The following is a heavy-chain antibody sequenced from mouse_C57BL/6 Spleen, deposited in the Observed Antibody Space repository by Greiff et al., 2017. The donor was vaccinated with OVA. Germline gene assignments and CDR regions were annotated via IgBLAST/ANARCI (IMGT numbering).Heavy chain of an antibody. CDR3: ARAGGGYGSSFDY. Sequence: VKLVESGPELVKPGASVKISCKASGYAFSSSWMNWVKQRPGKGLEWIGRIYPGDGDTNYNGKFKGKATLTADKSSSTAYMQLSSLTSEDSAVYFCARAGGGYGSSFDYWGQGTTLTVSS. J-gene: IGHJ2*01. D-gene: IGHD1-1*01. CDR2: IYPGDGDT. CDR1: GYAFSSSW. V-gene: IGHV1-82*01.